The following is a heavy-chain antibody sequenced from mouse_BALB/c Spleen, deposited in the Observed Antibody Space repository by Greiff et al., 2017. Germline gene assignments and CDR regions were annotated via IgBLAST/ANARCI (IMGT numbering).Heavy chain of an antibody. V-gene: IGHV1-7*01. CDR2: INPSTGYT. CDR1: GYTFTSYW. J-gene: IGHJ2*01. D-gene: IGHD2-3*01. CDR3: ARYDDGYNY. Sequence: QVQLQQSGAELAKPGASVKMSCKASGYTFTSYWMHWVKQRPGQGLEWIGYINPSTGYTEYNQKFKDKATLTADKSSSTAYMQLSSLTSEDSAVYYCARYDDGYNYWGQGTTLTVSS.